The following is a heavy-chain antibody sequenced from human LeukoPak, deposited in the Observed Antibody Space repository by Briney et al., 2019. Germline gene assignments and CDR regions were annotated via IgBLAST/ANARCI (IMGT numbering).Heavy chain of an antibody. CDR1: GFTFNSYW. Sequence: RGSLRLSCAASGFTFNSYWMHWVRQVPGKGLVWVSRINTDGSSTSYADSVKGRFTISRDNAKNTLYLQVNSLRAEDTAVYYCARSQYCSSRTSCFTYFDYWGQGTLVTVSS. J-gene: IGHJ4*02. CDR3: ARSQYCSSRTSCFTYFDY. D-gene: IGHD2-2*02. CDR2: INTDGSST. V-gene: IGHV3-74*01.